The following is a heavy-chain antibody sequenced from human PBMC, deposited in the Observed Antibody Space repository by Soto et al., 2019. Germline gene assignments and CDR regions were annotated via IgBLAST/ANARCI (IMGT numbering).Heavy chain of an antibody. CDR2: INAGNGNT. D-gene: IGHD6-19*01. V-gene: IGHV1-3*01. Sequence: QVQLVQSGAEVKKPGASVKVSCKASGYTFTTYAMHWVRQAPGQRLEWMEWINAGNGNTKYSQKFQGRVTITRDISESKDYMELSSLRSEDTAVYYCARALGLGSGWPYKYWGQGTLVTVSS. CDR1: GYTFTTYA. CDR3: ARALGLGSGWPYKY. J-gene: IGHJ4*02.